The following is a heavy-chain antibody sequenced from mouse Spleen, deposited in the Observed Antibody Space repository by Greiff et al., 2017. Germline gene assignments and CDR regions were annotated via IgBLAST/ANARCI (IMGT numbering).Heavy chain of an antibody. CDR2: ISSGGGST. Sequence: EVNVVESGGGLVKLGGSLKLSCAASGFTFSSYYMSWVRQTPEKRLEWVATISSGGGSTYYPDSVKGRFTISRDNAKNTLYLQMSSLNSEDTAVYYCARDSSGRFAYWGQGTLVTVSA. J-gene: IGHJ3*01. CDR3: ARDSSGRFAY. CDR1: GFTFSSYY. D-gene: IGHD3-1*01. V-gene: IGHV5-6-4*01.